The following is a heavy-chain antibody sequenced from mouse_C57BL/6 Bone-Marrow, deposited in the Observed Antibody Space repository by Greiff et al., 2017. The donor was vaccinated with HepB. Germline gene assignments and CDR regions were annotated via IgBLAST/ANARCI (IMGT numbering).Heavy chain of an antibody. CDR1: GYTFTSYW. CDR2: IHPSDSDT. CDR3: AKGGVLRRDLFAD. Sequence: VQLQQPGAELVKPGASVKVSCKASGYTFTSYWMHWVKQRPGQGLEWIGRIHPSDSDTNYNQKFKGEATLTVDKSSSTASMQLSSLTSDDSAVDYCAKGGVLRRDLFADWGQGTLVTVSA. D-gene: IGHD2-4*01. V-gene: IGHV1-74*01. J-gene: IGHJ3*01.